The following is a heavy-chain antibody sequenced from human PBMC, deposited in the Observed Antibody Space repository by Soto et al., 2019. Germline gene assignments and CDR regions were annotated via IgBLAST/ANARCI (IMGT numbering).Heavy chain of an antibody. CDR1: GYSFTTFD. CDR3: ARGVSNGVDY. Sequence: QVQLVQSGAEVKRPGASVKVSCTPSGYSFTTFDINWVRQAAGQGFEWMGWVTPVSGYAGLAQKFKGRVTMPRDISLSTVYMELSGLPLQDTAVYSCARGVSNGVDYCGQGSLVTVSS. D-gene: IGHD2-8*01. CDR2: VTPVSGYA. J-gene: IGHJ4*02. V-gene: IGHV1-8*01.